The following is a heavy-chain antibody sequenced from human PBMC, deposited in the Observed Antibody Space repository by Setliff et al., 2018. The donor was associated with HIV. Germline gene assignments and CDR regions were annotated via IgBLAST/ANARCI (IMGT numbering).Heavy chain of an antibody. CDR3: SRGVLQFLEWSSSGDYYYYMDV. Sequence: GGSLRLSCKASGFTFTNAWMSWVRQAPGKGLEWVGRIKSKIDGETTDYAAPVKGRFTISRDDSKNTLYLQMNSLKTEDTAVYYCSRGVLQFLEWSSSGDYYYYMDVWGKGTTVTVSS. CDR1: GFTFTNAW. D-gene: IGHD3-3*01. CDR2: IKSKIDGETT. J-gene: IGHJ6*03. V-gene: IGHV3-15*01.